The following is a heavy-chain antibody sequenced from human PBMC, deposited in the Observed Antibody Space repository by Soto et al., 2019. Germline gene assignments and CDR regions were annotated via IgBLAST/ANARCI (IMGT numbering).Heavy chain of an antibody. CDR1: GFTFSSYS. CDR2: IKEDGSEK. V-gene: IGHV3-7*01. Sequence: PGGSLRLSCAASGFTFSSYSMNWVHQAPGKGLEWVANIKEDGSEKYYVDSVKGRFTISSDNAKNSLYLQMNSLRAEDTAVYYCVRSHAPGSYQAYWGQGTLATVSS. CDR3: VRSHAPGSYQAY. J-gene: IGHJ4*02. D-gene: IGHD3-10*01.